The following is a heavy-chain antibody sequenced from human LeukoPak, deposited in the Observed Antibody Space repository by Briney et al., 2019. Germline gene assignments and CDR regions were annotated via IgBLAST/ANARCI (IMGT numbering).Heavy chain of an antibody. V-gene: IGHV1-3*03. J-gene: IGHJ6*03. D-gene: IGHD6-13*01. CDR3: ARGRGPPNSNRDFYYYYYMDV. CDR1: GYTFTNYA. Sequence: ASEKVSCKASGYTFTNYAIHWVRQAPGQRFEWMGWINAANGHTKYSQEFQDRITITRDTFATTAYMELSNLRSEDMALYYCARGRGPPNSNRDFYYYYYMDVWGTGTTVTVSS. CDR2: INAANGHT.